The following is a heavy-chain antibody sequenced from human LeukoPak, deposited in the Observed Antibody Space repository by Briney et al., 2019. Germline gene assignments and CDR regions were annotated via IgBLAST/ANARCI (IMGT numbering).Heavy chain of an antibody. CDR2: VYDSGST. D-gene: IGHD3-22*01. CDR1: GGSISSYY. J-gene: IGHJ4*02. Sequence: SETLSLTCTVSGGSISSYYWTWIRQPPGKGLEWIGYVYDSGSTNYNPSLQSRVTISVDTSKSQFSLKLSSVTAADTAVYYCARGKDSSGYYDGLGYWGQGTLVTVSS. V-gene: IGHV4-59*12. CDR3: ARGKDSSGYYDGLGY.